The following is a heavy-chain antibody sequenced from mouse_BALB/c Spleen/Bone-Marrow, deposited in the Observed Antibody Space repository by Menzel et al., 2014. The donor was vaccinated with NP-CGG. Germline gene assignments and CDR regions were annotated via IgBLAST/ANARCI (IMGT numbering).Heavy chain of an antibody. CDR2: ISSGGSNT. CDR1: GFAFSGYD. D-gene: IGHD2-2*01. J-gene: IGHJ4*01. Sequence: VQLKESGGGLVKPGGSLKLSCAASGFAFSGYDMSWVRQTPEKRLEWVAYISSGGSNTYYPDTVKGRLTISRDNAKNTLYLQMNSLKSEDTAMYYCARQRGYAYAMDYWGQGTSVTVSS. CDR3: ARQRGYAYAMDY. V-gene: IGHV5-12-1*01.